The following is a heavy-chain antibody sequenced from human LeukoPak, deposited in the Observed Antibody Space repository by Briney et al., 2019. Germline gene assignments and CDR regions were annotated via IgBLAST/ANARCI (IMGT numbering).Heavy chain of an antibody. CDR3: AKDCDSSGYYYFDY. V-gene: IGHV3-23*01. Sequence: PGGSLRLSCAASGFTSSSYAMSWVRQAPGKGLEWVSAISGSGGSTYYADSVKGRFTISRDNSKNTLYLQMNSLRAEDAAVYYCAKDCDSSGYYYFDYWGQGTLVTVSS. J-gene: IGHJ4*02. D-gene: IGHD3-22*01. CDR2: ISGSGGST. CDR1: GFTSSSYA.